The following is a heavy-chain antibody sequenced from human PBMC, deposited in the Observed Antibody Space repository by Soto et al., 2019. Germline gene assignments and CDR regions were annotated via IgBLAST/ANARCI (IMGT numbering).Heavy chain of an antibody. Sequence: SENLSLTCSVSGGSINRDYYYWSWIRQPPGKGLERIGNIYYIGNTYHNPSLKSRLIISIDTANNHFSRKVVSVTAADTTAYNCASSSLYGMAVWGQGTTVTVSS. J-gene: IGHJ6*02. CDR3: ASSSLYGMAV. V-gene: IGHV4-30-4*01. CDR1: GGSINRDYYY. CDR2: IYYIGNT.